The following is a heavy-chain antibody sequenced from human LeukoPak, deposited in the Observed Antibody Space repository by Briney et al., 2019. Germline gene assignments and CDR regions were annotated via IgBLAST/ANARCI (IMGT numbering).Heavy chain of an antibody. CDR3: ARIRDGYNDAYEI. J-gene: IGHJ3*02. CDR2: INPGGDNT. CDR1: GYTFTNYY. D-gene: IGHD5-24*01. V-gene: IGHV1-46*01. Sequence: ASVEVSCKASGYTFTNYYIHWVRQAPGQGLEWMGLINPGGDNTDYAQNFQGRVTMTTDTSTSTDYMGLSSLRSEDTAVYYCARIRDGYNDAYEIWGEEAMVTASS.